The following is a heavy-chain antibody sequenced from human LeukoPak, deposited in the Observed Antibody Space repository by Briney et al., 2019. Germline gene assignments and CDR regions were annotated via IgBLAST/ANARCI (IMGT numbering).Heavy chain of an antibody. J-gene: IGHJ4*02. CDR1: GGSFSRYY. V-gene: IGHV4-34*01. CDR2: INHSSST. CDR3: ARGWGCGSYDFDY. D-gene: IGHD1-26*01. Sequence: SETLSLTCGVYGGSFSRYYWRGIRQPPGKGLEGMGEINHSSSTNYNPSLKSRVTISVDTSKNQFSLKLSSVTAADAAVYYCARGWGCGSYDFDYWGQGTLVTVS.